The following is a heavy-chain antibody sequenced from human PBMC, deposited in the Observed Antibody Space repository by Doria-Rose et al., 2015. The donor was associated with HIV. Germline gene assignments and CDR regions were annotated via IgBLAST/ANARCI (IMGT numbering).Heavy chain of an antibody. D-gene: IGHD6-13*01. CDR2: TFSDDER. CDR3: ARIKSSRWYHKYYFDF. V-gene: IGHV2-26*01. CDR1: GVSLSSPGMG. J-gene: IGHJ4*02. Sequence: QITLKESGPVLVKPTETLTLTCTVSGVSLSSPGMGVSWTRQPPGKALEWLANTFSDDERSYNTSLKSRLTISRGTSKSQVVLTMTDMDPVDTATYYCARIKSSRWYHKYYFDFWGQGTLVIVS.